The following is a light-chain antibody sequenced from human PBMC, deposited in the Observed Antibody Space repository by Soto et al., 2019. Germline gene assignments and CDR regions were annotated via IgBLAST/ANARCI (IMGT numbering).Light chain of an antibody. CDR2: GAS. Sequence: ETVMTQSPATLSVSLGERATLSCRASQSVNSNLAWYQQKPGQAPNLLIYGASIRATGVPARFSGSGSGTDFTLTISSLQPEAFAVYFCQQYKNWPPVTFGGGTKVEIK. CDR3: QQYKNWPPVT. V-gene: IGKV3-15*01. J-gene: IGKJ4*01. CDR1: QSVNSN.